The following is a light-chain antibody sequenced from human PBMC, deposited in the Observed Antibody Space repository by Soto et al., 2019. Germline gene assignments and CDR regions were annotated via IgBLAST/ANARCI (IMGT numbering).Light chain of an antibody. V-gene: IGLV1-51*01. CDR3: GTWDGSLSAGV. Sequence: QSVLTQPPSVSAAPGQKVTISCSGSSSNIGNNYVSWYQPLPGTAPKLLIYDNNKRPSGIPDRFSGSKSGTSATLGITGLQTGDEADYYCGTWDGSLSAGVFGGGTKLPVL. J-gene: IGLJ2*01. CDR1: SSNIGNNY. CDR2: DNN.